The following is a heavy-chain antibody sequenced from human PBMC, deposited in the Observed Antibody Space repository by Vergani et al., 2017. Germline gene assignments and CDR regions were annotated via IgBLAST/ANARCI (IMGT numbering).Heavy chain of an antibody. V-gene: IGHV4-39*01. D-gene: IGHD6-13*01. Sequence: QLQLQESGPGLVKPSETLSLTCTVSGGSISSSSYYWGWIRQPPGKGLEWIGEINHSGSTNYNPSLKSRVTISVDTSKNQFSLKLSSVTAADTAVYYCARQSGVEFSAAGTKHNWFDPWGQGTLVTVSS. CDR2: INHSGST. CDR3: ARQSGVEFSAAGTKHNWFDP. J-gene: IGHJ5*02. CDR1: GGSISSSSYY.